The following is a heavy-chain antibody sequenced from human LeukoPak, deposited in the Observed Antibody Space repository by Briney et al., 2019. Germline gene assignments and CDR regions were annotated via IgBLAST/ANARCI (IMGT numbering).Heavy chain of an antibody. J-gene: IGHJ4*02. CDR1: GFTFSSYA. D-gene: IGHD2-15*01. V-gene: IGHV3-23*01. CDR2: ICGSSNNT. Sequence: GGSLRLSCAASGFTFSSYAMYWVRQAPGKGLEWVSAICGSSNNTYYADSVKGRFSISRDNSNNTLFLRMNTLRAEDTAVYYCARGHSGSCYSRTDYWGQGTLVTVSS. CDR3: ARGHSGSCYSRTDY.